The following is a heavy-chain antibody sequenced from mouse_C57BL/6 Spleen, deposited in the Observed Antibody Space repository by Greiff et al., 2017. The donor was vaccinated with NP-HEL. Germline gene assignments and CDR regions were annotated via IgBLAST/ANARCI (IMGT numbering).Heavy chain of an antibody. CDR3: ASTNWDGFDY. J-gene: IGHJ2*01. D-gene: IGHD4-1*01. CDR1: GYTFTSSW. V-gene: IGHV1-64*01. CDR2: IHPNSGST. Sequence: QVQLQQPGAELVKPGASVKLSCKASGYTFTSSWMHWVKQRPGQGLEWIGMIHPNSGSTNYNEKFKSKATLTVDKSSSTAYMQLSSLTSEDSAVYYCASTNWDGFDYWGQGTTLTVSS.